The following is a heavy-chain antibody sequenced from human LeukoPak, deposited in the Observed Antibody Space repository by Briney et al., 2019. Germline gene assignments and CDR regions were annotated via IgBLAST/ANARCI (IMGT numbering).Heavy chain of an antibody. D-gene: IGHD6-13*01. CDR2: IYYTGST. Sequence: SETLSLTCTDSGGSISTYYWNWIRQPPGKGLEWIGYIYYTGSTNYNPSLKSRVTISVDTSKNQFSLKLSSVTAADTAVYYCARSGGYSSSWSIWGQGTLVTVSS. CDR1: GGSISTYY. J-gene: IGHJ4*02. CDR3: ARSGGYSSSWSI. V-gene: IGHV4-59*01.